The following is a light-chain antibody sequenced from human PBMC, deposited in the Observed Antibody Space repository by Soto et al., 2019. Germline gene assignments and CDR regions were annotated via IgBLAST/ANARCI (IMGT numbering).Light chain of an antibody. CDR2: NNN. CDR1: GSNIGSRT. Sequence: QSVLTQPPSASGTPGQRVTISCSGGGSNIGSRTVNWYQQLPGTAPKLLIYNNNQPPSGVPDRFSGSKSGTSASLAISGLQSEDEADYSCATWDVSLNGYVFGSGTKLTVL. J-gene: IGLJ1*01. CDR3: ATWDVSLNGYV. V-gene: IGLV1-44*01.